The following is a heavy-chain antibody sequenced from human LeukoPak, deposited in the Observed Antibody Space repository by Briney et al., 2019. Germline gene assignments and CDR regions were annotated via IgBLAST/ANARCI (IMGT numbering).Heavy chain of an antibody. CDR3: ARGVVDATFYYYMDV. CDR1: GYTFTGYY. J-gene: IGHJ6*03. Sequence: ASLKVSCKPSGYTFTGYYIQWVRQAPRQGLEWMGWINPNSGGTNYAQKFQGRVTMPRHTSISTAYMELSSLTSDATPGYYCARGVVDATFYYYMDVWGKGTTVTVSS. D-gene: IGHD2-15*01. CDR2: INPNSGGT. V-gene: IGHV1-2*02.